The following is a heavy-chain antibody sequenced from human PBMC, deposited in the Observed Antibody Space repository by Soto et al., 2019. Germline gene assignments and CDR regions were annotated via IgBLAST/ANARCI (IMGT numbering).Heavy chain of an antibody. Sequence: NPSETLSLTCAVYGGSFSGYYWSWIRQPPGKGLEWIGEINHSGSTNYNPSLKSRVTISVDTSKNQFSLKLSSVTAADTAVYYCARGSMFSASQRRYNWNDGVVSRPYYYGMDVWGQGTTVTVSS. CDR1: GGSFSGYY. D-gene: IGHD1-1*01. CDR3: ARGSMFSASQRRYNWNDGVVSRPYYYGMDV. CDR2: INHSGST. J-gene: IGHJ6*02. V-gene: IGHV4-34*01.